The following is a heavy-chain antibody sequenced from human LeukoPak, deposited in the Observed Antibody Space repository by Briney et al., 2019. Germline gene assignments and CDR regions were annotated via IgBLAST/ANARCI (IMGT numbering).Heavy chain of an antibody. CDR2: IKSKTDGETT. J-gene: IGHJ4*02. D-gene: IGHD3-10*01. CDR3: TTDLGTYYRGSQRLIPIDY. Sequence: KTGGSLRLSCVDSGFTFTNAWMSWVRQAPGKGLEWIGRIKSKTDGETTNYAEPVRGRFTISRDDSKSAVYLQMNSLKIEDTAVYYCTTDLGTYYRGSQRLIPIDYWGQGTLVTVSS. V-gene: IGHV3-15*01. CDR1: GFTFTNAW.